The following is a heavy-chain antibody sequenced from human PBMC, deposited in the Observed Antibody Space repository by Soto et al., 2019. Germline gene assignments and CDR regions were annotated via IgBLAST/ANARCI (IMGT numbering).Heavy chain of an antibody. CDR1: GYTFTSYD. CDR3: ATFGIAATAVGDY. D-gene: IGHD2-15*01. Sequence: ASVKVSCKASGYTFTSYDINWVRQATGQGLEWMGWMNPNSGNTGYAQKFQGRVTMTRNTSISTAYMELSSLRSEDTAVYYCATFGIAATAVGDYWGQGTLVTVS. V-gene: IGHV1-8*01. CDR2: MNPNSGNT. J-gene: IGHJ4*02.